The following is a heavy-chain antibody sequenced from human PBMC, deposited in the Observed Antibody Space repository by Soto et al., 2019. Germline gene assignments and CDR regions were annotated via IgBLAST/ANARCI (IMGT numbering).Heavy chain of an antibody. V-gene: IGHV4-31*03. CDR2: IYYSGST. CDR1: GGSISGGGYY. CDR3: ARGTEAAFYNYGMDV. D-gene: IGHD1-1*01. Sequence: QVQLQQSGPGLVKPSQTLSLTCTVSGGSISGGGYYWTWIRQHPGKGLGWIGYIYYSGSTYYNPSLKSRVIISLDPSKSQFSLKLSSVTAADTAVYYCARGTEAAFYNYGMDVWGQGTTVTVSS. J-gene: IGHJ6*02.